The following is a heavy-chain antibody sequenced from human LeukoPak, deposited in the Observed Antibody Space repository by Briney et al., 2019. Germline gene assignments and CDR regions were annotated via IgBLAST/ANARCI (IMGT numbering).Heavy chain of an antibody. Sequence: GGSLRLSCAASDFIVSRYYMTWVRQAPGKGLEWVSVIYSGGTTYYADSVKGRFTISRDNSKNTLYLQMNSLRAEDTAVYYCAKDPIVVGNYYYYMDVWGKGTTVTISS. D-gene: IGHD3-22*01. CDR3: AKDPIVVGNYYYYMDV. J-gene: IGHJ6*03. CDR1: DFIVSRYY. CDR2: IYSGGTT. V-gene: IGHV3-53*05.